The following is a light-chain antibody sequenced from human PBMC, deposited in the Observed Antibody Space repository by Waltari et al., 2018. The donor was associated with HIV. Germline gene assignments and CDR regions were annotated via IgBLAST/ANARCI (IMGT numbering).Light chain of an antibody. CDR2: DVT. CDR3: TSYTTSSTPFYV. CDR1: SSDVGFYNF. V-gene: IGLV2-14*04. J-gene: IGLJ1*01. Sequence: SGSPGQSITISCPGTSSDVGFYNFVSWYQQHPGKAPKLVIYDVTNRPSGVSNRFSGSKYGNTASLTISGLQAEDEADYYCTSYTTSSTPFYVFATGTKVTVL.